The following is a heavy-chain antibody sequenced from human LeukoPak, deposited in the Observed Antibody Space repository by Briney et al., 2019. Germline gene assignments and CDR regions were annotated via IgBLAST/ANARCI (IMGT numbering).Heavy chain of an antibody. V-gene: IGHV3-48*01. Sequence: GGSLRLSCAASGFTFSNAWMSWVRQAPGKGLEWVSYISSSSSTIYYADSVKGRFTISRDNAKNSLYLQMNSLRAEDTAVYYCARVYSSSWYRAFDIWGQGTMVTVSS. D-gene: IGHD6-13*01. CDR2: ISSSSSTI. J-gene: IGHJ3*02. CDR1: GFTFSNAW. CDR3: ARVYSSSWYRAFDI.